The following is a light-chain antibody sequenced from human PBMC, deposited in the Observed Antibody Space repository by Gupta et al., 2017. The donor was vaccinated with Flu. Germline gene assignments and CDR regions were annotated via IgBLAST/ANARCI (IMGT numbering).Light chain of an antibody. V-gene: IGLV2-14*01. CDR1: SRDIGGYNY. CDR2: EVR. CDR3: ISYTTNSTNV. Sequence: SALTQPASLSGFPGQSITISFTGTSRDIGGYNYVSWYQQHPDEAPQLMIFEVRHRPSGVSDRFSGSKSGNTASLTITGLQPDDEADYYCISYTTNSTNVFGTGTKVTVL. J-gene: IGLJ1*01.